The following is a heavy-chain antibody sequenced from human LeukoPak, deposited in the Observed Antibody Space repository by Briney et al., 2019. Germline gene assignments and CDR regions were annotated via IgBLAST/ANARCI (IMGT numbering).Heavy chain of an antibody. V-gene: IGHV4-59*02. J-gene: IGHJ4*02. D-gene: IGHD4-17*01. CDR3: ARLSTVTTSFDY. CDR1: GGSVSDYY. CDR2: IYYTET. Sequence: NSSETLSLTCTVSGGSVSDYYWSWIRQSPGKGLEWIGYIYYTETSYKPSLKSRVTISADTSKNQFSLKLSSVTAADTAVYYCARLSTVTTSFDYWGQGTLVTVSS.